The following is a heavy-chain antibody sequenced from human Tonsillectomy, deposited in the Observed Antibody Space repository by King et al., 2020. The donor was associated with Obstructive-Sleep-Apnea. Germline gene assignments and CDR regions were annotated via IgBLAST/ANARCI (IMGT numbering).Heavy chain of an antibody. CDR3: ARESRWLQSF. CDR2: IYDSGST. D-gene: IGHD5-24*01. V-gene: IGHV4-61*01. Sequence: QLQESGPGLVKPSETLTLTCTVSGGSVSSSSYYWSWIRQSPGKGLEWIGHIYDSGSTDFNPSLKSRATISIDTSRNQFSLKVNSVTAADTAVYYCARESRWLQSFWGPGTLVTVSS. J-gene: IGHJ1*01. CDR1: GGSVSSSSYY.